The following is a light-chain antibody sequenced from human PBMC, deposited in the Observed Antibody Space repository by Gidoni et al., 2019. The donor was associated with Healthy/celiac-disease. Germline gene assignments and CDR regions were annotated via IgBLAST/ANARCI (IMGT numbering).Light chain of an antibody. CDR1: QSISSY. J-gene: IGKJ2*03. V-gene: IGKV1-39*01. CDR3: QQSYSTRLYS. CDR2: AAS. Sequence: DIQMTQSPSSLSASVGDRVTITCRASQSISSYLNWYQQKPGKAPKLLIYAASSLQSGVPSRLSGSGSGTDFTLTISSLQPKDFATYYCQQSYSTRLYSFGQGTKLEIK.